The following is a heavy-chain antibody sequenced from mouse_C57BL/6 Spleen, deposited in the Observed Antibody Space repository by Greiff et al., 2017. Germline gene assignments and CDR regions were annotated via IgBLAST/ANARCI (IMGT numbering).Heavy chain of an antibody. J-gene: IGHJ3*01. CDR2: IDPSASYT. V-gene: IGHV1-50*01. D-gene: IGHD2-5*01. Sequence: VQLQQPGAELVKPGASVKLSCKASGYTFTSYWMQWVKQRPGQGLEWIGEIDPSASYTNYNQKFKGKATLTVDTSSSTAYMQLSSLTSEDSAVYYCARDSNYDAYWGQGTLVTVSA. CDR1: GYTFTSYW. CDR3: ARDSNYDAY.